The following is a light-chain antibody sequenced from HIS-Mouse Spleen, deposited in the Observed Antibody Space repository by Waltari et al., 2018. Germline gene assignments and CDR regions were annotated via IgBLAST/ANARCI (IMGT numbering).Light chain of an antibody. CDR3: YSTDSSGNHTV. CDR2: EDS. J-gene: IGLJ3*02. Sequence: SYELTQPPSVSVSPGHTARITCSGDALPKNFAYGYQQKSGQAPVLVIYEDSKRPSGIPERFSGSSSGTMATLTISGAQVEDEADYYCYSTDSSGNHTVFGGGTKLTVL. CDR1: ALPKNF. V-gene: IGLV3-10*01.